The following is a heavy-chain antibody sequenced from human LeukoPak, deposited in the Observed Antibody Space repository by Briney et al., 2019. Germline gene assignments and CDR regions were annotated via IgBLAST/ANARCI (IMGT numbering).Heavy chain of an antibody. CDR1: GGSISSYY. CDR3: ASYYYDSSGFDY. D-gene: IGHD3-22*01. CDR2: RHYSGSF. J-gene: IGHJ4*02. Sequence: PSETLSLTCTVSGGSISSYYWSWIRQPPGKGLEWIGYRHYSGSFNYSPSLKSRAIISLDTSKNQFSLRLSSVTAADTAVYYCASYYYDSSGFDYWGQGTLVTVSS. V-gene: IGHV4-59*12.